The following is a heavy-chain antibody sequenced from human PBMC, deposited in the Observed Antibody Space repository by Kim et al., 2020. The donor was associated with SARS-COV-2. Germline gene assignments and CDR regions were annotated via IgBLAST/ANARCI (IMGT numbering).Heavy chain of an antibody. CDR1: GFTFSGSA. V-gene: IGHV3-73*01. D-gene: IGHD3-22*01. CDR3: NTLYEDYYDSSGYYKTNFDY. CDR2: IRSKDNSYAT. J-gene: IGHJ4*02. Sequence: GGSLRLSCAASGFTFSGSAMHWVRRASGKGLEWVGRIRSKDNSYATAYAASVKGRFTISRDDSKNTAYLKMNSLKTEDTAVYYCNTLYEDYYDSSGYYKTNFDYSGQGTLVTVSS.